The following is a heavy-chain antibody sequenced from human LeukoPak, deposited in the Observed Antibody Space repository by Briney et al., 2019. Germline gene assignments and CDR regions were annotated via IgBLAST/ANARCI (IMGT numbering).Heavy chain of an antibody. CDR3: ARGQSSGWYVPPDY. J-gene: IGHJ4*02. V-gene: IGHV3-48*01. Sequence: GGSLRLSCAASGFTFSSYSMNWVRQAPGKGLEWVSYISSSSSTIYYADSVKGRFTISRDNAKNSLYLQMNSLRAEDTAVYYRARGQSSGWYVPPDYWGQGTLVTVSS. D-gene: IGHD6-19*01. CDR2: ISSSSSTI. CDR1: GFTFSSYS.